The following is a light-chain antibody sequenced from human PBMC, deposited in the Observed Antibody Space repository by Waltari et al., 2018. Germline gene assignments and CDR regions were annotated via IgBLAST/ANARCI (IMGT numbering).Light chain of an antibody. J-gene: IGLJ1*01. CDR1: SSDVGGYNY. Sequence: QSALTQPASVSGSPGQSITISCTGTSSDVGGYNYVSWYQQHPGKAPKRMIYEVSNRPSGLSNRFSGSKSGNTASLTISGLQAEDEADYYCSSYTSSSTLYVFGTGTKVTVL. CDR2: EVS. V-gene: IGLV2-14*01. CDR3: SSYTSSSTLYV.